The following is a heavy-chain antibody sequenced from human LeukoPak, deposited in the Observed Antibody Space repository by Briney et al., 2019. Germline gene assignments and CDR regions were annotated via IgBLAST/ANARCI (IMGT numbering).Heavy chain of an antibody. CDR2: INPNSGGT. V-gene: IGHV1-2*02. CDR1: GYTXTGYY. Sequence: ASVKVSCKASGYTXTGYYIHWVRQAPGQGLEWMGWINPNSGGTNYAQKFQGRVTMTRDTSISTAYMELSRLRSDDTAVYYCARDHPYYFDYWGQGILVTVSS. J-gene: IGHJ4*02. CDR3: ARDHPYYFDY.